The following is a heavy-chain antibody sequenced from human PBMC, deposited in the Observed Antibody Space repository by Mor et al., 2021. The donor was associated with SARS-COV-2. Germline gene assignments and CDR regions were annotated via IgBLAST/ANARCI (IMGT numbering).Heavy chain of an antibody. D-gene: IGHD3-3*01. V-gene: IGHV3-13*01. CDR3: ARVPITIFGVVITHYYYYGMDV. CDR2: IGTGGDT. Sequence: GPEWVSAIGTGGDTYYADSVMGRFTISRDNAKKSLYLQMNSLIAEDMAVYYCARVPITIFGVVITHYYYYGMDVWGQGTTV. J-gene: IGHJ6*02.